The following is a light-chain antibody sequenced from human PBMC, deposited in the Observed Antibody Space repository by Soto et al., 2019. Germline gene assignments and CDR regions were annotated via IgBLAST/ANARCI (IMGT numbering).Light chain of an antibody. CDR3: QQYGSWT. V-gene: IGKV3-20*01. CDR1: QTISSNY. Sequence: EIVLPQSPGTLSVSPGERTTLSCRASQTISSNYLAWYQQKPGQAPSLLIYGTSSRATGIPDRFSGSGSGTDFTLTIGRLEPEDSAIYYCQQYGSWTFGQGTKVEIK. CDR2: GTS. J-gene: IGKJ1*01.